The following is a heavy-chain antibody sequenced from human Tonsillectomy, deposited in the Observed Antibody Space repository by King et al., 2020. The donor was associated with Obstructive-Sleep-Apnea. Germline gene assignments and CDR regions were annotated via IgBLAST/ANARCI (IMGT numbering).Heavy chain of an antibody. CDR3: ARDYGGKAFDY. Sequence: VQLVESGGGLVQPGGSLRLSCAASGFTFSSDWMHLVRQAPGKGLVWVSRINSDGSSTSYEDSVNGRFTISRDNAKKTLYLQMNSLRAEDTAVYYCARDYGGKAFDYWGQGTLVTVSS. J-gene: IGHJ4*02. CDR1: GFTFSSDW. D-gene: IGHD4-23*01. CDR2: INSDGSST. V-gene: IGHV3-74*01.